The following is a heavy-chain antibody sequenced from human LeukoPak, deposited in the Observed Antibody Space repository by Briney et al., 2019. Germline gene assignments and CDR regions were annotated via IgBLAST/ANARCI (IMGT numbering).Heavy chain of an antibody. CDR3: AKDSRGGSAIHLDA. Sequence: GGSLRLSCAASGFTFSSYAMNWARQVPGKGREWVAPISGSGASTYYADSVKGRFSISRDNSKNTLYLQMNSLRVEDTAVYYCAKDSRGGSAIHLDAWGQGTLVTVSS. CDR1: GFTFSSYA. D-gene: IGHD2-2*02. CDR2: ISGSGAST. V-gene: IGHV3-23*01. J-gene: IGHJ5*02.